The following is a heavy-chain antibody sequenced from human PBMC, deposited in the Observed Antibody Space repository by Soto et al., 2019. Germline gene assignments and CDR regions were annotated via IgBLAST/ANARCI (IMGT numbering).Heavy chain of an antibody. V-gene: IGHV4-39*01. CDR2: IYYSGST. J-gene: IGHJ6*02. Sequence: PSETLSLTCTVSGGSISSSSYYWGWIRQPPGKGLEWIGSIYYSGSTYYNPSLKSRVTISVDTSKNQFSLKLSSVTAADTAVYYCATRTRLRYFGGLQDYYYYGMDVWGQGTTVTVSS. D-gene: IGHD3-9*01. CDR1: GGSISSSSYY. CDR3: ATRTRLRYFGGLQDYYYYGMDV.